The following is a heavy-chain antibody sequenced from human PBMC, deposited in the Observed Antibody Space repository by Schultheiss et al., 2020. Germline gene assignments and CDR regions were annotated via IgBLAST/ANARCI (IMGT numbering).Heavy chain of an antibody. CDR3: ARVGGIAAAIDY. D-gene: IGHD6-13*01. Sequence: SETLSLTCTVSGGSISSSSYYWGWIRQPPGKGLEWIGYIYYSGSTNYNPSLKSRVTISVDTSKNQFSLKLSSVTAADTAVYYCARVGGIAAAIDYWGQGTLVTVSS. J-gene: IGHJ4*02. CDR2: IYYSGST. CDR1: GGSISSSSYY. V-gene: IGHV4-61*05.